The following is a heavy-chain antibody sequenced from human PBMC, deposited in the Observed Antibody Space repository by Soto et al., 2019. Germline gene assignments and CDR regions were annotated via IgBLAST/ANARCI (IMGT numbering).Heavy chain of an antibody. CDR1: GGSIISGDYY. J-gene: IGHJ4*02. CDR3: ARRYGGTFDY. CDR2: IYYSGDT. V-gene: IGHV4-30-4*08. Sequence: SETLSLTCTVSGGSIISGDYYWSWIRQPPGKGLEWIGYIYYSGDTSYNPSLKSRVTISIDTSKNQFSLKLSSVTAADTAFYYCARRYGGTFDYWGQGTLVTVSS. D-gene: IGHD2-15*01.